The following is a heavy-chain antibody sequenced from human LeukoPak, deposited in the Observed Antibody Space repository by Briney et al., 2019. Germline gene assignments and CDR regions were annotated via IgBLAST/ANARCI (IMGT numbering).Heavy chain of an antibody. CDR2: ISSSSSYI. D-gene: IGHD2-2*01. V-gene: IGHV3-21*01. J-gene: IGHJ3*02. CDR1: GFTFSSYA. CDR3: ARDSQLLWGAFDI. Sequence: GGSLRLSCAASGFTFSSYAMHWVRQAPGKGLEWVSSISSSSSYIYYADSVKGRFTISRDNAKNSLYLQMNSLRAEDTAVYYCARDSQLLWGAFDIWGQGTMVTVSS.